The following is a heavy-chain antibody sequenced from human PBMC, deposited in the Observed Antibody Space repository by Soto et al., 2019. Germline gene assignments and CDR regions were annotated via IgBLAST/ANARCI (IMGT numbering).Heavy chain of an antibody. CDR2: IIPTFRTT. CDR1: GGTFSTYA. Sequence: QVQLVQSGAEVKTPGSSVKVSCKTSGGTFSTYAISWVRQAPGQGLEWLGGIIPTFRTTSYAQKFRGRVTISADESTGTAYMELSSLRSEDTAMYYRAREWARTNGWPRTPNYGMDVWGQGTTVTVSS. J-gene: IGHJ6*02. V-gene: IGHV1-69*01. D-gene: IGHD6-19*01. CDR3: AREWARTNGWPRTPNYGMDV.